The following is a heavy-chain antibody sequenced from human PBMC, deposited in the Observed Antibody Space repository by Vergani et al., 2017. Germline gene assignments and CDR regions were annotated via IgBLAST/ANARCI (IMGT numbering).Heavy chain of an antibody. CDR1: GFTFSSYG. D-gene: IGHD7-27*01. CDR2: IWYDGSNK. Sequence: QVQLVESGGGVVQPGRSLRLSCAASGFTFSSYGMHWVRQAPGKGLEWVAVIWYDGSNKYYADSVKGRFTIPRDNSKNTLYLQMNSLRAEDTAVYYCARDGDGFDYWGQGTLVTVSS. CDR3: ARDGDGFDY. J-gene: IGHJ4*02. V-gene: IGHV3-33*01.